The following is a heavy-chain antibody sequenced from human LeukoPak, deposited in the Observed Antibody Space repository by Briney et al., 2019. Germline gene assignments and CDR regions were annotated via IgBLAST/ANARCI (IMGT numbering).Heavy chain of an antibody. CDR1: GFSFSSYA. J-gene: IGHJ4*02. Sequence: GGSLRLSCAASGFSFSSYAMSWVRQAPGKGLEWVSCISDSGDYTYYSDSVKGRFTISRDNSKNTLYLQMNSLRAEDTAVYYCAEGGYDQDFDYWGRGALVTVSS. V-gene: IGHV3-23*01. D-gene: IGHD5-12*01. CDR2: ISDSGDYT. CDR3: AEGGYDQDFDY.